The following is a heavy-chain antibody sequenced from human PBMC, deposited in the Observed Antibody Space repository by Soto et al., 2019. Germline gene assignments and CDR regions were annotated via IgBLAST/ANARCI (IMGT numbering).Heavy chain of an antibody. J-gene: IGHJ6*02. D-gene: IGHD3-22*01. CDR3: ARMYYYDSSGYKYGMDV. V-gene: IGHV5-51*01. CDR2: IYPGDSDT. Sequence: LKISCKGSGYSFTSYWIGWVRQMPEKGLEWMGIIYPGDSDTRYSPSFQGQVTISADRSISTAYLQWSSLKASDTAMYYCARMYYYDSSGYKYGMDVWGQGTTVTVSS. CDR1: GYSFTSYW.